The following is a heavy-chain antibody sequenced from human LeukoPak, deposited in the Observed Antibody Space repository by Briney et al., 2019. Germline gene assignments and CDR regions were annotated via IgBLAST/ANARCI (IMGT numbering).Heavy chain of an antibody. CDR2: INEDGSIT. J-gene: IGHJ4*02. D-gene: IGHD1-26*01. Sequence: GGSLRLSCAASGLIFSSYWMHWVRQVPGEGLVWVSRINEDGSITNYADSVKGRFSISRDNAENTLYLQMNSLRAEDTAVYYCGRDLGGRSGYWGQGTLVTVSS. CDR3: GRDLGGRSGY. CDR1: GLIFSSYW. V-gene: IGHV3-74*01.